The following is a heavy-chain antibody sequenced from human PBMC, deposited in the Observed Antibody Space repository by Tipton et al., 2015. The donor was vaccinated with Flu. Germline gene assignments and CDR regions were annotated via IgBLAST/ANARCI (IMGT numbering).Heavy chain of an antibody. CDR1: GGSISSYY. D-gene: IGHD6-19*01. J-gene: IGHJ5*02. V-gene: IGHV4-59*01. CDR3: AGEGSGWYRNWFDP. CDR2: IYYSGST. Sequence: PGLVKPSETLSLTCTVSGGSISSYYWSWIRQPPGEGLEWIGYIYYSGSTNYNPSLKSRVTISVDTSKNQFSLKLSSVTAADTAVYYCAGEGSGWYRNWFDPWGQGTLVTVSS.